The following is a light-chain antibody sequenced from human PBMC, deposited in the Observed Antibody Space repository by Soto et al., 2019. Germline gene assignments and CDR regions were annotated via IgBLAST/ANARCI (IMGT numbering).Light chain of an antibody. Sequence: EIVMTQSPATLSMFPGERATLSCRASQSVSSDLGWYQQKPGQAPRLLILGAFIRAAGVPARFSGSGSGTVFTLTISSLQSEDSAFYYCQQYNDWPLTFGGGTKVEIQ. V-gene: IGKV3-15*01. CDR2: GAF. CDR1: QSVSSD. J-gene: IGKJ4*01. CDR3: QQYNDWPLT.